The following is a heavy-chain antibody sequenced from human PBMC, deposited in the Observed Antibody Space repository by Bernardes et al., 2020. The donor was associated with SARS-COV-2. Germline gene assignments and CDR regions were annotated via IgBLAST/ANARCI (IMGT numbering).Heavy chain of an antibody. CDR2: IYQSGAT. Sequence: LSLTCALSGDSIGSSHWWSWVRQPPGKGLEWIGEIYQSGATYYNPSLESRVAISVDTSKNAFYLTLDSVTDADTALYYCARDASVSSRGFFDSWSQGTLVSVSS. J-gene: IGHJ4*02. CDR3: ARDASVSSRGFFDS. CDR1: GDSIGSSHW. D-gene: IGHD3-10*01. V-gene: IGHV4-4*02.